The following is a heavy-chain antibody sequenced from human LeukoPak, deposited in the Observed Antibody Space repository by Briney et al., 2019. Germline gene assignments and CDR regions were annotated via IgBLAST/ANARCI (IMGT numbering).Heavy chain of an antibody. D-gene: IGHD3-10*01. J-gene: IGHJ5*02. CDR2: IIPIFGTA. Sequence: SVKVSCKASGGTFSSYAISWVRQAPGQGLEWMGGIIPIFGTANYAQKFQGRVTITADKSTSTAYMELSSLRSEDTAVYYCVRDQEGSGNWFDPWGQGTLVTVSS. CDR3: VRDQEGSGNWFDP. CDR1: GGTFSSYA. V-gene: IGHV1-69*06.